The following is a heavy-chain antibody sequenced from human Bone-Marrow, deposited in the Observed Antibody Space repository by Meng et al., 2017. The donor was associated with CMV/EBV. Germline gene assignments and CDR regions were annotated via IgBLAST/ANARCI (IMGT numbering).Heavy chain of an antibody. V-gene: IGHV1-2*02. CDR3: TRSGHFWGFDV. D-gene: IGHD3-3*02. CDR1: GHPLTGSY. CDR2: MSFDTGAT. Sequence: ASVKVSCKASGHPLTGSYMHWVRQAPGQGLEWMGWMSFDTGATKYAQMYQGRVSLTRDTSINTIYMELSSLTFDDTAVYFCTRSGHFWGFDVWGQGTYVTVSS. J-gene: IGHJ3*01.